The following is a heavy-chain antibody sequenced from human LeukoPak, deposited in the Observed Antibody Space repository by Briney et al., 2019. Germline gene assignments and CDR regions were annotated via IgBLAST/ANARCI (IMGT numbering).Heavy chain of an antibody. J-gene: IGHJ4*02. D-gene: IGHD6-13*01. V-gene: IGHV4-4*07. CDR2: IYASGTT. Sequence: SETLSLTCTVSGGSIRNYYWNWIRQPAGKGLEWIGRIYASGTTNYNPSLKSRVTISVDTSKNQFSLKLSSVTAADTAVYYCARALAAAGTHFDYWGQGTLVTVSS. CDR1: GGSIRNYY. CDR3: ARALAAAGTHFDY.